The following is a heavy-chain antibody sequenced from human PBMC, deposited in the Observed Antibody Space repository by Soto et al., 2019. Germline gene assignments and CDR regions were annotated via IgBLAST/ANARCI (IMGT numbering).Heavy chain of an antibody. J-gene: IGHJ6*02. CDR3: ARGPHYDYVHSAGYYYAMDV. CDR2: IIPLFGTP. Sequence: QVQLVQSGAEVKKPGSSVKVSCKASGGTFSNYAISWVRQAPGQGLEWMGGIIPLFGTPNYAQRFQGRVTIIADTSTSTAYMDLSSLRSEDTAVYYCARGPHYDYVHSAGYYYAMDVWGQGTTVTVSS. V-gene: IGHV1-69*06. D-gene: IGHD3-16*01. CDR1: GGTFSNYA.